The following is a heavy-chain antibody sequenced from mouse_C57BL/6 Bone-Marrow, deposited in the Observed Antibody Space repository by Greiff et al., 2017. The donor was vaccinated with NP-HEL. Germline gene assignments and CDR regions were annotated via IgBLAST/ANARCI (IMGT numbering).Heavy chain of an antibody. D-gene: IGHD2-2*01. CDR3: AGGYDVLYYAMDY. CDR1: GYTFTSYW. V-gene: IGHV1-59*01. J-gene: IGHJ4*01. CDR2: IDPSDSYT. Sequence: QVQLQQPGAELVRPGTSVKLSCKASGYTFTSYWMHWVKQRPGQGLEWIGVIDPSDSYTNYNQKFKGKATLTVDTSSSTAYMQLSSLTSEDSAVYYCAGGYDVLYYAMDYWGQGTSVTVSS.